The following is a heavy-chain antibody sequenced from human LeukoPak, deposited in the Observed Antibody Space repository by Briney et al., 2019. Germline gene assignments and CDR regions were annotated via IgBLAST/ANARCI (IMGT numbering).Heavy chain of an antibody. J-gene: IGHJ4*02. CDR1: GFTFSSYA. Sequence: GGSLRLSCAASGFTFSSYAMSWVRQAPGKGLEWVSAISGSGGSTYYADSVKGRFTISRDNSKNTLYLQMNSLRADDAAVYYCAQAPQQLDYFDYWGQGTLVTVSS. CDR2: ISGSGGST. D-gene: IGHD6-13*01. V-gene: IGHV3-23*01. CDR3: AQAPQQLDYFDY.